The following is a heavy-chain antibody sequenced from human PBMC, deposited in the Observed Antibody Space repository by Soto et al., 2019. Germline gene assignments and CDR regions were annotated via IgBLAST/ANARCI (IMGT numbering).Heavy chain of an antibody. CDR3: AREQQQPYYYGMDV. V-gene: IGHV1-69*08. J-gene: IGHJ6*02. CDR2: IIPILGIA. D-gene: IGHD6-13*01. Sequence: QVQLVQSGAEVKKPGSSVKVSCKAAGGTFSSYTISWVRQAPGQGLEWMGRIIPILGIANYAQKFQGRVTITADKSTSTAYMELSSLRSEDTAVYYCAREQQQPYYYGMDVWGQGTTVTVSS. CDR1: GGTFSSYT.